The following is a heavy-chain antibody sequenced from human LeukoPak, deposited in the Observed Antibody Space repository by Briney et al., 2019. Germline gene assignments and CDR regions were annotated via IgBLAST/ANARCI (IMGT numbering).Heavy chain of an antibody. CDR2: VYSSGST. CDR1: GGSISSYY. Sequence: SETLSLTCTVSGGSISSYYWSWIRQPAGKGLEWIGRVYSSGSTNYNPSLKSRVTISVDTSKNQFSLRLSSVTAADTAVYYCARGYGSGSYFAYWGQGTLVTVSS. D-gene: IGHD3-10*01. J-gene: IGHJ4*02. V-gene: IGHV4-4*07. CDR3: ARGYGSGSYFAY.